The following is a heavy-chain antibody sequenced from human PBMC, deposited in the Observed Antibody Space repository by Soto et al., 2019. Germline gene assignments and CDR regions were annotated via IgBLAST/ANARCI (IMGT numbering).Heavy chain of an antibody. CDR1: GFTFDDYA. CDR2: ISWNSGSI. V-gene: IGHV3-9*01. D-gene: IGHD6-25*01. J-gene: IGHJ4*02. CDR3: AKDKGGYALYYFDY. Sequence: EVQLVASGGDLVRPGGSLRLSCATSGFTFDDYAMHWVRQAPGKGLEWVSGISWNSGSIGYADSVKGRFTISRDNAKNSLYLQMNSLRAEDTALYYCAKDKGGYALYYFDYWGQGTLVTVSS.